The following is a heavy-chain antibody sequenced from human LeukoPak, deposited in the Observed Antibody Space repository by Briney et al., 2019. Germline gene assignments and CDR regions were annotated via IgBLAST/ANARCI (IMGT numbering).Heavy chain of an antibody. J-gene: IGHJ5*02. V-gene: IGHV4-59*12. Sequence: SETLSLTCTVSGGSISSYYWSWIRQPPGKGLEWIGYIYYSGSTNYNPSLKSRVTISVDTSKNQFSLKLTSMTAADTAVYYCAKNGQSGFSFDPWGQGTLVTVSS. CDR2: IYYSGST. CDR3: AKNGQSGFSFDP. CDR1: GGSISSYY. D-gene: IGHD3-3*01.